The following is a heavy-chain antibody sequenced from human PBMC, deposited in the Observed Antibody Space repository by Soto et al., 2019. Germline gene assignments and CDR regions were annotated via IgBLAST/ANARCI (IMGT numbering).Heavy chain of an antibody. CDR2: IYWNDDK. V-gene: IGHV2-5*01. Sequence: QITLKESGPPLVKPTQTLTLTCTFSGFSLSTSGVGVGWIRQPPGKALEWLALIYWNDDKRYSPSLKSRLTITKDTSKNQVVLTMTNMDPVDTATYYCAHRVAGDAFDIWGQGTMVTVSS. J-gene: IGHJ3*02. CDR1: GFSLSTSGVG. D-gene: IGHD6-19*01. CDR3: AHRVAGDAFDI.